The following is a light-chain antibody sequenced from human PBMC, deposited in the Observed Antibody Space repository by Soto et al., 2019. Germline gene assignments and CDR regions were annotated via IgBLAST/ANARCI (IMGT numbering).Light chain of an antibody. V-gene: IGLV2-14*01. CDR3: SSYTSNYAVV. J-gene: IGLJ3*02. Sequence: QSALTQPASVSGSPGQSITIYCSGTSSDIGAHNYVSWYQQHPGKVPELIIYDVTNRPSGVSNRFSGSKSGSTASLTISGLQAGDEVDYYCSSYTSNYAVVFGGGTKLTVL. CDR1: SSDIGAHNY. CDR2: DVT.